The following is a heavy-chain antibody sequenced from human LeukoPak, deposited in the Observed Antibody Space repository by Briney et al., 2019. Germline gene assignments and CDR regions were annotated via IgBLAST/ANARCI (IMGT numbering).Heavy chain of an antibody. CDR2: IYPGDSDT. CDR3: ARLRGSGSYPYYLDY. Sequence: GESLKISCKGSGYSFTSYWIGWVRQMPGKGLEWMGIIYPGDSDTRYSPSFQGQVTISADKSISTAYLQWSSLKASDTAMYYCARLRGSGSYPYYLDYWGQGTLVTVSS. J-gene: IGHJ4*02. D-gene: IGHD3-10*01. V-gene: IGHV5-51*01. CDR1: GYSFTSYW.